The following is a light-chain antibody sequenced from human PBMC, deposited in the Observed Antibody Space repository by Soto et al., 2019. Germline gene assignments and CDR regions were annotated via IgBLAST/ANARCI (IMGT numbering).Light chain of an antibody. CDR3: QQSFTALT. CDR1: RGISSY. Sequence: DIQLTQSPSFLSASVGDRVTITCRASRGISSYLVWYQQKPGKAPKLLVYAASTLQSGVPSRFSGSGSGTHFTLTIISLHPDDFATYYCQQSFTALTFGPGTKVHIK. CDR2: AAS. J-gene: IGKJ3*01. V-gene: IGKV1-9*01.